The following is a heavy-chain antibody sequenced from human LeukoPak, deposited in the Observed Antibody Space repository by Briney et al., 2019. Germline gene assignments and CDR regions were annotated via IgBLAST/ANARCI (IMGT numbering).Heavy chain of an antibody. CDR1: GYTFTGYY. CDR2: INPNSGGT. J-gene: IGHJ3*02. V-gene: IGHV1-2*02. CDR3: AREVVGANGHAFDI. Sequence: ASMKVSCKASGYTFTGYYMHWVRQAPGQGFEWMGWINPNSGGTNCAQRFQGRVTMTRDTSISTAYMELSRLRSDDTAVYYCAREVVGANGHAFDIWGQGTMVTVSS. D-gene: IGHD1-26*01.